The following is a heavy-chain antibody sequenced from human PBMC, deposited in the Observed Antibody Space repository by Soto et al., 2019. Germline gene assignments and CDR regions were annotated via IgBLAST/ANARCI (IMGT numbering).Heavy chain of an antibody. D-gene: IGHD6-13*01. V-gene: IGHV3-23*01. CDR1: GFTFSNYA. CDR2: ISGSGDST. CDR3: AKSPGIAAAGTPYYFYYYMDV. Sequence: GSLRLSCAASGFTFSNYAMTWVRQAPGKGLEWVSVISGSGDSTYYADSVKGRFTISRDNSKNTLYLQMNSLRAEDTAVYYCAKSPGIAAAGTPYYFYYYMDVWGKGTTVTVSS. J-gene: IGHJ6*03.